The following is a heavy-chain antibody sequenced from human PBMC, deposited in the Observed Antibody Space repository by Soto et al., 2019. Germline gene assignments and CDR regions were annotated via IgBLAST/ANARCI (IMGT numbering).Heavy chain of an antibody. V-gene: IGHV3-33*01. J-gene: IGHJ4*02. CDR2: IWYDGEKK. CDR1: GFTFSQYG. Sequence: QVQLVESGGGVVQPGKSLRLSCAASGFTFSQYGMHWVRQAPGKGLEWLAIIWYDGEKKYYADSVRGRFTISRDNYKNTLYLQMDSLRAGDTAVYYCARDVRYSSGWYGGGFDYWGQGSLVTVSS. D-gene: IGHD6-19*01. CDR3: ARDVRYSSGWYGGGFDY.